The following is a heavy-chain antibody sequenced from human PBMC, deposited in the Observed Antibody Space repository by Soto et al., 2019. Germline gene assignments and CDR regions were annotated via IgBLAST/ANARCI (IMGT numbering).Heavy chain of an antibody. V-gene: IGHV1-69*12. D-gene: IGHD2-15*01. J-gene: IGHJ4*02. Sequence: QVQLVQSGAEVKELGSSVKVSCKASGGTFSSFAISWVRQAPGQGLEWMGAIIPIFGTIKYAQKFQGRVTITADESTSTAYMELSSLSSEDTAVYYCARGGGIVLVVAASSPYYFDYWGQGTLVTVSS. CDR2: IIPIFGTI. CDR3: ARGGGIVLVVAASSPYYFDY. CDR1: GGTFSSFA.